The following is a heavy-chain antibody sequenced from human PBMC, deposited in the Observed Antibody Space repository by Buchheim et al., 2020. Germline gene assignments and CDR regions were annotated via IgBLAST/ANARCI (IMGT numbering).Heavy chain of an antibody. CDR1: GFTFSSYA. D-gene: IGHD3-10*01. V-gene: IGHV3-30-3*01. CDR2: ISYDGSNK. CDR3: AKDYHGSGSYYSPDY. Sequence: QVQLVESGGGVVQPGRSLRLSCAASGFTFSSYAMHWVRQAPGKGLEWVAVISYDGSNKYYADSVKGRFTISRDNSKNTLYLQMNSLRVEDTAVYYCAKDYHGSGSYYSPDYWGQGTL. J-gene: IGHJ4*02.